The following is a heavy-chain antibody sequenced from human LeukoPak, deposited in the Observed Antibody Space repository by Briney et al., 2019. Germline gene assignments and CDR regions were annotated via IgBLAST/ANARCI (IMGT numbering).Heavy chain of an antibody. V-gene: IGHV4-59*08. Sequence: SETLSLTCTVSGGSINSYYWSWIRQPPGKGLEWIGYIYYSGSTNYNPSLKSRVTISVDTSKNQFSLKLSSVTAADTAVYYCARHKDYYYSYMDVWGKGTTVTISS. J-gene: IGHJ6*03. CDR2: IYYSGST. CDR3: ARHKDYYYSYMDV. CDR1: GGSINSYY.